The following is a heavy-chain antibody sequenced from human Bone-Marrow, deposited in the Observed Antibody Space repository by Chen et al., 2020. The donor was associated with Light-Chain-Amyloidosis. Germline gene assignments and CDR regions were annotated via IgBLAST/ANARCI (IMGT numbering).Heavy chain of an antibody. J-gene: IGHJ4*02. CDR3: GRDYRGYVVT. Sequence: QVQLQQSGPGLVRPSQTLSLTCVISGDSVSSNTAAWNWIRQSPSRGLEWLGRTYYRSKWYNDYAVFVRSRITINADTSKNQFSLHLNSVTPEDTAVYYCGRDYRGYVVTWGQGTLVTVSS. CDR1: GDSVSSNTAA. D-gene: IGHD5-12*01. CDR2: TYYRSKWYN. V-gene: IGHV6-1*01.